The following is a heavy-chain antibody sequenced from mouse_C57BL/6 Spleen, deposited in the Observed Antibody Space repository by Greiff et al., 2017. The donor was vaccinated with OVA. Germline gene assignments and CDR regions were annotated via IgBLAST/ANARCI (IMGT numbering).Heavy chain of an antibody. CDR3: ARERVYYGSSYDAMDY. Sequence: QVQLQQSGPELVKPGASVKISCKASGYAFSSSWMNWVKQRPGKGLEWIGRIYPGDGDTNYNGKFKGKATLTADKSSSTAYMQLSSLTSEDSAVYFCARERVYYGSSYDAMDYWGQGTSVTVSS. D-gene: IGHD1-1*01. CDR1: GYAFSSSW. V-gene: IGHV1-82*01. CDR2: IYPGDGDT. J-gene: IGHJ4*01.